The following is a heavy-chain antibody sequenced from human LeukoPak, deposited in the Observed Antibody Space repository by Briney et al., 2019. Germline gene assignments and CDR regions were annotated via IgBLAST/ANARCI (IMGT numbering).Heavy chain of an antibody. D-gene: IGHD2-21*02. V-gene: IGHV3-74*01. J-gene: IGHJ6*02. CDR1: GFPFSDSW. Sequence: GGSLRLSCAASGFPFSDSWMHWVRQAPGKGLVWVSRISSDGSSTSYADSVKGRFTISRDNAKNTVYLQMNSLRAEDTALYYCARERDGYCGGDCYYYYGMGVWGQGTTVTVSS. CDR3: ARERDGYCGGDCYYYYGMGV. CDR2: ISSDGSST.